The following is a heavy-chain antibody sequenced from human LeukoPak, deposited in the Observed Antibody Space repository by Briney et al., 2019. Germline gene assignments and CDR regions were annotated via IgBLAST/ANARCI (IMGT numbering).Heavy chain of an antibody. Sequence: GASVKVSCKASGYTFTCYYMHWVRQAPGQGLEWMGWINPNSGGTNYAQKFQGRVTMTRDTSISTAYMELSRLRSDDTAVYYCARTRYCSGGSCYSWFDPWGQGTLVTVSS. CDR1: GYTFTCYY. D-gene: IGHD2-15*01. V-gene: IGHV1-2*02. J-gene: IGHJ5*02. CDR2: INPNSGGT. CDR3: ARTRYCSGGSCYSWFDP.